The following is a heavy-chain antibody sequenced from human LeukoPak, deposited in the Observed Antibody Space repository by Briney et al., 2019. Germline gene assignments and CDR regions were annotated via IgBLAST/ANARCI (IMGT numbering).Heavy chain of an antibody. J-gene: IGHJ5*01. CDR3: AKGMGYRGSWSNWFDP. CDR1: GSTFRTYG. V-gene: IGHV3-30*18. Sequence: GGSLRLSCAASGSTFRTYGLHWVRQAPGKGLDWVAVISDDGNATKYADSVKGRFTISGDNSNNTLYLQLNTLADDDTAVYYCAKGMGYRGSWSNWFDPWGQGTLVTVSS. D-gene: IGHD6-13*01. CDR2: ISDDGNAT.